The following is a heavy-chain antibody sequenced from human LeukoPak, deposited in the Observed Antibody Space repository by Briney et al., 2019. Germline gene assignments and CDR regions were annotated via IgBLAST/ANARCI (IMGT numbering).Heavy chain of an antibody. CDR1: GFTFNSAW. D-gene: IGHD3-10*01. CDR3: ARAAHTTYVLGRYYYYAMDV. J-gene: IGHJ6*02. CDR2: IKSKTDGGTT. V-gene: IGHV3-15*01. Sequence: GGSLRLSCAASGFTFNSAWMSWVRQAPGKGLEWVGRIKSKTDGGTTDYAAPVKGRFTISRDDSKNTLYLQMNSLKTEDTAVYYCARAAHTTYVLGRYYYYAMDVWGQGTTVTVSS.